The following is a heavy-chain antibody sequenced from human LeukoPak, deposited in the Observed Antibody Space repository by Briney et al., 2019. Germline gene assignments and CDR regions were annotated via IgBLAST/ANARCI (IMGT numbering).Heavy chain of an antibody. CDR3: ARGSDDSSGYYPYYFDY. J-gene: IGHJ4*02. CDR2: IYYSGST. CDR1: GGSISSSSYY. Sequence: PSETLSLTCTVSGGSISSSSYYWGWIRQPPGKGLEWIGSIYYSGSTYYNPSLKSRVTISVDTSKNQFSLKLSSVTAADTAVYYCARGSDDSSGYYPYYFDYWGQGTLVTVSS. V-gene: IGHV4-39*07. D-gene: IGHD3-22*01.